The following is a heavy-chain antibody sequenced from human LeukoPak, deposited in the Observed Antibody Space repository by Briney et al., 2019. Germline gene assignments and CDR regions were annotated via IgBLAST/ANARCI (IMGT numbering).Heavy chain of an antibody. J-gene: IGHJ4*02. CDR1: GFTVSSNY. D-gene: IGHD3-22*01. CDR2: IYSGGST. V-gene: IGHV3-53*01. Sequence: GGSLRLSCAASGFTVSSNYMSWVRQAPGKGLEWVSVIYSGGSTYYADPVKGRFTISRDNSKNTLYLQMNSLRAEDTAVYYCARDTYYYDSSGYYYAADYWGQGTLVTVSS. CDR3: ARDTYYYDSSGYYYAADY.